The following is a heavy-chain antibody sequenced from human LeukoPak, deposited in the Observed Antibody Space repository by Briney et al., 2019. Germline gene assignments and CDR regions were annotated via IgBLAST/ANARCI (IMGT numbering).Heavy chain of an antibody. V-gene: IGHV1-3*01. CDR1: GYTFTSYA. CDR2: INAGNGNT. J-gene: IGHJ4*02. D-gene: IGHD3-10*01. CDR3: ASSMVRGVDFDY. Sequence: ASVKVSCKASGYTFTSYAMHWVRQAPGQRLEWMGWINAGNGNTKYSQKFQGRVTITRDTSASTAYMELSSLRSEDTAVYHCASSMVRGVDFDYWGQGTLVTVSS.